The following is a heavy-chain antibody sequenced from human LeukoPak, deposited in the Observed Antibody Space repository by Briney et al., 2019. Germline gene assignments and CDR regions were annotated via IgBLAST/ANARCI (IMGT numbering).Heavy chain of an antibody. Sequence: LAGGSLRLSCAASEFTLSNYWMHWVRQAPGKGLVWVSRINNDGSSTSYADSVKGRFTVSRDNAKSTVYLQMISLGDEDTAVYYCAREKPADYGSGSYDLQYYYFGMDVWGQGTTVTVSS. CDR1: EFTLSNYW. V-gene: IGHV3-74*01. CDR2: INNDGSST. J-gene: IGHJ6*02. D-gene: IGHD3-10*01. CDR3: AREKPADYGSGSYDLQYYYFGMDV.